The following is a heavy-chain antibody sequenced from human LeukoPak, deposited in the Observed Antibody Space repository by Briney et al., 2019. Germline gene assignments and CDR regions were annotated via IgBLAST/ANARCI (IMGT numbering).Heavy chain of an antibody. CDR1: GGSISSYY. V-gene: IGHV4-59*01. CDR2: IYYSGST. Sequence: SETLSLTCTVSGGSISSYYWSWIRQPPGKGLEWIGYIYYSGSTNYNPSLKSRVTISVDTSKNQSSLKLSSVTAADTAVYYCARGIVGATSHYYYYYYGMDVWGQGTTVTVSS. D-gene: IGHD1-26*01. CDR3: ARGIVGATSHYYYYYYGMDV. J-gene: IGHJ6*02.